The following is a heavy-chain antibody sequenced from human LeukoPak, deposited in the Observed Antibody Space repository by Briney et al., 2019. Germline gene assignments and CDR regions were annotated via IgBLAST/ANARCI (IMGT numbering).Heavy chain of an antibody. V-gene: IGHV3-7*04. CDR2: IQQDGSEK. CDR1: GFTVSSNY. D-gene: IGHD5-18*01. J-gene: IGHJ6*03. Sequence: GGSLRLSCAASGFTVSSNYMNWVRQAPGEGLEWVANIQQDGSEKYYVDSVKGRFTIFRDNAKNSVYLQMNSLRAEDTAVYYCARFGYSHGYGWGGGYYYYYMDVWGKGTTVTVSS. CDR3: ARFGYSHGYGWGGGYYYYYMDV.